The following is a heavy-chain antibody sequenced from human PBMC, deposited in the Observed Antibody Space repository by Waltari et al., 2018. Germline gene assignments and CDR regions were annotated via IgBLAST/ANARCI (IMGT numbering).Heavy chain of an antibody. J-gene: IGHJ4*02. CDR1: GGSISSYY. CDR2: IDYSGST. Sequence: QVQLQESGPGLVKPSETLSLTCTVSGGSISSYYWSWIRQPPGKGLEWIGYIDYSGSTNDNPSLKWRVTISVDTSKNQFSLKLSSVTAADTAVYYCARGLAELRFLEWLLPLGFDYWGQGTLVTVSS. CDR3: ARGLAELRFLEWLLPLGFDY. D-gene: IGHD3-3*01. V-gene: IGHV4-59*01.